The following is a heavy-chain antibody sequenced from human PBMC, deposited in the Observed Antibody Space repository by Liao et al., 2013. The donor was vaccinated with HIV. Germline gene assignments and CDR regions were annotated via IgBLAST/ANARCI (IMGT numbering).Heavy chain of an antibody. CDR3: ARRYSWNEVSFDS. CDR1: GGSISSYY. CDR2: INHNGGT. Sequence: QVQLQESGPGLVKPSETLSLTCTVSGGSISSYYWTWIRHPPGKGLEWIGEINHNGGTNHNPSLETRVTISVDTSKNQFSLKLKSVTAADTAVYYCARRYSWNEVSFDSWGQGTLVTVSS. V-gene: IGHV4-34*10. D-gene: IGHD1-1*01. J-gene: IGHJ4*02.